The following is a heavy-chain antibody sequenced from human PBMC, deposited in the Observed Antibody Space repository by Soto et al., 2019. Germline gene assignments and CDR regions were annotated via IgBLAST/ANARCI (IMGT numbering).Heavy chain of an antibody. CDR2: ISSSSSYI. D-gene: IGHD3-22*01. CDR1: GFTFSSYS. V-gene: IGHV3-21*01. Sequence: GGSLRLSCAASGFTFSSYSMNWVRQAPGKGLEWVSSISSSSSYIYYADSVKGRFTISRDNAKNSLYLQMNSLRAEDTAVYYCAREEYYDGPYFDYWGQGTLVTVSS. J-gene: IGHJ4*02. CDR3: AREEYYDGPYFDY.